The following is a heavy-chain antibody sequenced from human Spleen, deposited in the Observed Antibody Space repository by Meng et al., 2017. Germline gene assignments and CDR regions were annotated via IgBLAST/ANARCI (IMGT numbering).Heavy chain of an antibody. CDR3: AALYCSGGSCYDRHAFGI. J-gene: IGHJ3*02. Sequence: SVPVSCKASGGSFSSYAISWLRQAPGPGREWMGGFIPIFGTANYAQKFQGRVTITADKSTNTAYMQLSSLISEDTAVYYCAALYCSGGSCYDRHAFGIWGQGTMVTVSS. V-gene: IGHV1-69*06. CDR2: FIPIFGTA. D-gene: IGHD2-15*01. CDR1: GGSFSSYA.